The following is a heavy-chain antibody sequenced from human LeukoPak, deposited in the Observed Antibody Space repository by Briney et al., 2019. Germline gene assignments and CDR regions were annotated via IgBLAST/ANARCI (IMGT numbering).Heavy chain of an antibody. CDR2: ISSSGSTI. Sequence: GGSLRLSCAASGFTFSSYEMNWVRQAPGKGLEWVSYISSSGSTIYYADSVKGRFTISRDNAKNSLYLQMNSLRAEDTAVYYCARAGDIVVVPAATLDYWGQGTLVTVSS. J-gene: IGHJ4*02. V-gene: IGHV3-48*03. CDR1: GFTFSSYE. D-gene: IGHD2-2*01. CDR3: ARAGDIVVVPAATLDY.